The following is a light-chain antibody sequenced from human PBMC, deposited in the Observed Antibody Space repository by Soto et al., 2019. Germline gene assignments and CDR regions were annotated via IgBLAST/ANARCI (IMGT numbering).Light chain of an antibody. CDR3: QQSYSAQYT. J-gene: IGKJ2*01. Sequence: SLSASVGDRATITCRASQGISNYLAWYHQKPGKVPKLLIYATSNLQSGVTSRISGSGSGTEFTLTISSLQPEDFATYFCQQSYSAQYTFGQGTKVDIK. V-gene: IGKV1-39*01. CDR1: QGISNY. CDR2: ATS.